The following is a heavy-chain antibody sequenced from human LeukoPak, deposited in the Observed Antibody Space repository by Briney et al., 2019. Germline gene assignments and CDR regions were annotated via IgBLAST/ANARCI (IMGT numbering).Heavy chain of an antibody. J-gene: IGHJ6*02. CDR1: GFTFDDYA. CDR2: ISGDGGST. Sequence: GGSLRLSCAASGFTFDDYAMHWVRQAPGKGLEWVSLISGDGGSTYYADSVKGRFTISRDNSKNSLYLQMNSLRTEDTALYYCAKDIERYFPHYYYYYGMDVWGQGPTVTVSS. V-gene: IGHV3-43*02. D-gene: IGHD3-9*01. CDR3: AKDIERYFPHYYYYYGMDV.